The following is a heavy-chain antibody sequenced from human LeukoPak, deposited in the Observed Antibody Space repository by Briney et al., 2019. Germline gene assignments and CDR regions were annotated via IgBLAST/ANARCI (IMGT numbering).Heavy chain of an antibody. Sequence: PGGSLRLSCAASGFTFSSYGMHWVRRAPGKGLEWVAFIRYDGSNKYYADSVKGRFTISRDNSKNTLYLQMNSLRAEDTAVYYCSVLAPPDYWGQGTLVTVSS. D-gene: IGHD2/OR15-2a*01. J-gene: IGHJ4*02. V-gene: IGHV3-30*02. CDR3: SVLAPPDY. CDR2: IRYDGSNK. CDR1: GFTFSSYG.